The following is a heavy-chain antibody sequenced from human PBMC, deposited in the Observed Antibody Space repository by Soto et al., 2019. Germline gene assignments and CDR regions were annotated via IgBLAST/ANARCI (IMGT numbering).Heavy chain of an antibody. J-gene: IGHJ6*02. CDR3: ARALYLSPYGMDV. CDR2: IIPIFGTA. CDR1: GGTFSSYA. Sequence: SVKVSCKASGGTFSSYAISWVRQAPGQGLEWMGGIIPIFGTANYAQKFQGRVTITADESTSTAYMELSRLRSDDTAVYYCARALYLSPYGMDVWGQGTTVTVSS. V-gene: IGHV1-69*13.